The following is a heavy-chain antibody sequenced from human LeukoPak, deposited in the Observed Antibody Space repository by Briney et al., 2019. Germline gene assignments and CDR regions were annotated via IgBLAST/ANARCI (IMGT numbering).Heavy chain of an antibody. V-gene: IGHV1-2*02. J-gene: IGHJ5*02. Sequence: GASVKVSCKASGYTFTGYYMHWVRQAPGQGLEWMGWISPNSGGTNYAQKFQGRVTMTRDTSISTAYMELSRLRSDDTAVYYCATYPYYDSSGYYGGAWGQGTLVTVSS. CDR1: GYTFTGYY. CDR2: ISPNSGGT. D-gene: IGHD3-22*01. CDR3: ATYPYYDSSGYYGGA.